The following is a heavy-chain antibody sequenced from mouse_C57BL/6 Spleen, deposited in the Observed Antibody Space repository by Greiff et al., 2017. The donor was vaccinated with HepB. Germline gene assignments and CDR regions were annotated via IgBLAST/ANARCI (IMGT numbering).Heavy chain of an antibody. Sequence: VQLQQSGPELVKPGASVKISCKASGYTFTDYYMNWVKQSHGKSLEWIGDINPNNGGTSYNQKFKGKATLTVDKSSSTAYMELRSLTSEDSAVYYCARGYYGSSPHWYFDVWGTGTTVTVSS. CDR2: INPNNGGT. D-gene: IGHD1-1*01. J-gene: IGHJ1*03. CDR3: ARGYYGSSPHWYFDV. V-gene: IGHV1-26*01. CDR1: GYTFTDYY.